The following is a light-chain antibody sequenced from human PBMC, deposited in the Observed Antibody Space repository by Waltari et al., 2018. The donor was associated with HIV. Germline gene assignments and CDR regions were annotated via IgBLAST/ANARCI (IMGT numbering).Light chain of an antibody. V-gene: IGLV2-8*01. CDR1: SSDGGGYNY. Sequence: QSALTQPPSASGSPGQSVTIPCTGTSSDGGGYNYVSWYQQHPGKAPKLMIYEVSKRTSGVPDRFSGSKSGNTASLTVSGLQAEDEADYYCSSYAGSNTDVVFGGGTKLTVL. CDR3: SSYAGSNTDVV. J-gene: IGLJ2*01. CDR2: EVS.